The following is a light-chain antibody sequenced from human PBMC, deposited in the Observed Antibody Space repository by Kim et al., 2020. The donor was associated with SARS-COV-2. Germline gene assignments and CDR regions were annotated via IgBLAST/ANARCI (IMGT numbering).Light chain of an antibody. V-gene: IGKV3-20*01. CDR1: PSVSASY. CDR2: GAS. J-gene: IGKJ3*01. CDR3: QYYGTSLT. Sequence: PGERASLSCRASPSVSASYLAWYQQKPGQAPRLLIYGASSRATGITDRFSGSGSGTDFTLTINRLEPEDIAVYYCQYYGTSLTFGPGTKVDIK.